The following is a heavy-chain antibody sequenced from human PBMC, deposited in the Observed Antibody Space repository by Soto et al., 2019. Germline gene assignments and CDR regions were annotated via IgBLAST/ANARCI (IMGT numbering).Heavy chain of an antibody. Sequence: EVRLVESGGGLVQSGGSLRLSCAASGFTLGNYWMHWVRQAPGKGLVWVSRINDYGTTINYAESVEGRFIISRDDAKSEVYLQMNNLRAEDSAVYYCARGGLEPFDYWGQGALVTVSS. V-gene: IGHV3-74*01. CDR1: GFTLGNYW. D-gene: IGHD1-1*01. J-gene: IGHJ4*02. CDR2: INDYGTTI. CDR3: ARGGLEPFDY.